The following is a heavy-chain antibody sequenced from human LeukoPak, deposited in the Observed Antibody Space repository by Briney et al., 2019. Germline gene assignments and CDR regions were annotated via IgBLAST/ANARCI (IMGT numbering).Heavy chain of an antibody. Sequence: GGSLRLSCAASGFTFSNSDMHWARQAPGKGLEWVTFIRYDGSNKYYADSVKGRFTISRDNSKNTLYLQMNSLRPEDTALYYCAKKVPGSFWAASDVWGQGTMVTVSS. V-gene: IGHV3-30*02. CDR1: GFTFSNSD. CDR3: AKKVPGSFWAASDV. J-gene: IGHJ3*01. D-gene: IGHD3-16*01. CDR2: IRYDGSNK.